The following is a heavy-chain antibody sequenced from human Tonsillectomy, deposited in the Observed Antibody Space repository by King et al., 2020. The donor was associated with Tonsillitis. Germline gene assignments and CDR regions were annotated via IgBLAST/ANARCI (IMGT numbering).Heavy chain of an antibody. D-gene: IGHD2-15*01. CDR1: GFTFSNYG. CDR2: ISSCSSYT. V-gene: IGHV3-21*01. J-gene: IGHJ6*02. Sequence: QLVQSGGGLVKPGGSLRLSCAASGFTFSNYGMNWVRQAPGKGLEWVSSISSCSSYTYYADSVKGRFTIPRDNAKNSLYLQMNSLRAEDTAVFYCARDLDNFCSGGSCYYRYYGMDVWGQGTKVTVPS. CDR3: ARDLDNFCSGGSCYYRYYGMDV.